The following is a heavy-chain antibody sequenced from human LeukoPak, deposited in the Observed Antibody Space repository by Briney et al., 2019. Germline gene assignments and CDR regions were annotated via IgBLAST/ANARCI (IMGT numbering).Heavy chain of an antibody. CDR1: GGSISSGGYS. Sequence: SETLSLTCAVSGGSISSGGYSWSWIRQPPGKGLEWIGYIYYSGSTYYNPSLKSRVTISVDTSKNQFSLKLSSVTAADTAVYYCARSPYCSGGSCYFYWYFDLWGRGTLVTVSS. D-gene: IGHD2-15*01. J-gene: IGHJ2*01. V-gene: IGHV4-30-4*07. CDR2: IYYSGST. CDR3: ARSPYCSGGSCYFYWYFDL.